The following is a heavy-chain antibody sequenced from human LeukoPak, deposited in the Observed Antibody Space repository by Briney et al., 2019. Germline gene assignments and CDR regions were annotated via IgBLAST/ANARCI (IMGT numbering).Heavy chain of an antibody. CDR3: ARRGYCSSTSCAVSYFDL. CDR2: IYPGDSDT. CDR1: GYSFTSYW. D-gene: IGHD2-2*01. V-gene: IGHV5-51*01. Sequence: GESLKISCKGSGYSFTSYWIGWVRQMPGKGLEWMGIIYPGDSDTRYSPSFQGQVTISADKSISTAYLQWSSLKASDTAMYYCARRGYCSSTSCAVSYFDLWGRGTLVTVSS. J-gene: IGHJ2*01.